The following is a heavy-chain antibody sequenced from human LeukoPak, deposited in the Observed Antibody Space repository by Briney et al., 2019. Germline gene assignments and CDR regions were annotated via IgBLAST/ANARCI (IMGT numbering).Heavy chain of an antibody. V-gene: IGHV1-2*02. J-gene: IGHJ2*01. D-gene: IGHD1-14*01. Sequence: ASVKVSCKASGYTFTSYGISWVRQAPGQGLEWMGWIHPNSGGTNYAQKFQGRVTMTRDTSISTAYLDLSRLRSEDTAVYYCATGPSGTDHDWYFDLWGRGTLVTVSS. CDR1: GYTFTSYG. CDR2: IHPNSGGT. CDR3: ATGPSGTDHDWYFDL.